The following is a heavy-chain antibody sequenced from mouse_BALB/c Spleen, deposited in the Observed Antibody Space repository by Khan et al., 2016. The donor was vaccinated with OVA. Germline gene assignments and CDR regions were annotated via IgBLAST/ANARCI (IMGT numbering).Heavy chain of an antibody. D-gene: IGHD3-2*01. CDR2: ISSSGTYT. CDR3: ARDQTARATLRVAY. V-gene: IGHV5-9*02. J-gene: IGHJ3*01. CDR1: GFAFSTYD. Sequence: EVELVESGGGLVKPGGSLKLSCAASGFAFSTYDMSWVRQTQEKRLEWVATISSSGTYTYYSVSVKGRFTISRDNARNTLYMQMSSLRSEDTALYYCARDQTARATLRVAYRCRGTLDTVSA.